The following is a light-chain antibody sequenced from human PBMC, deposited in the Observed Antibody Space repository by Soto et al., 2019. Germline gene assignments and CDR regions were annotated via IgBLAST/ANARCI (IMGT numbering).Light chain of an antibody. CDR2: DAS. J-gene: IGKJ2*01. Sequence: EIVLTQSPGTLSLSPGERATLSCGASQTVGSGYLAWYQQKPGQAPRLLIFDASSRAPGIPDRFSGSGSGTDFTLPISRLEPEDFAVYHCHQYGSSPQTFGQGTRLEIK. CDR1: QTVGSGY. CDR3: HQYGSSPQT. V-gene: IGKV3D-20*01.